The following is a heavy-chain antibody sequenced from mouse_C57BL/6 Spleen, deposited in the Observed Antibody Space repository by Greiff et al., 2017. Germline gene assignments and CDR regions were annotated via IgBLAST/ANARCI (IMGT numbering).Heavy chain of an antibody. CDR2: IYPGDGDT. D-gene: IGHD4-1*01. J-gene: IGHJ4*01. CDR3: ARCLTDYYAMDY. CDR1: GYAFSSSW. V-gene: IGHV1-82*01. Sequence: VQLQQSGPELVKPGASVKISCKASGYAFSSSWMNWVKQRPGKGLVWIGRIYPGDGDTNYNGKFKGKATLTADKSSSTAYMQLSSLTSEDSAVYFCARCLTDYYAMDYWGQGTSVTVSS.